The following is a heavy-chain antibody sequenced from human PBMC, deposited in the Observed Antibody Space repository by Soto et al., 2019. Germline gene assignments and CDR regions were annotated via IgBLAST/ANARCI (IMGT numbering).Heavy chain of an antibody. CDR2: IYYSGST. Sequence: QVQLQESGPGLVKPSQTLSLTCTVFGGSVSTGDFYWTWIRQPPGKGLEWLGYIYYSGSTYYNPSLMRRASICVSTTKNQFSLTLTSVTAADTAGYYGAGVPLDNSWYSDYWGQGTLVTVSS. V-gene: IGHV4-30-4*01. CDR3: AGVPLDNSWYSDY. D-gene: IGHD2-21*01. J-gene: IGHJ4*02. CDR1: GGSVSTGDFY.